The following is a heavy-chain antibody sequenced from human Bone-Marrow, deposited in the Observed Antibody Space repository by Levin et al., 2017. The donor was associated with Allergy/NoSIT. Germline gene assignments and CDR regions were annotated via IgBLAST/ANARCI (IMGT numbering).Heavy chain of an antibody. CDR2: VWYDGGNK. Sequence: GGSLRLSCEASGFTFSSHIMHWVRRAPGKGLEWVAAVWYDGGNKYYGNSVKGRFTISRDNSRNTLYLQMNSLTAEDTAVYYCARVWGCSSNSCRHPHYFDNWGQGTLVTVSS. CDR1: GFTFSSHI. V-gene: IGHV3-33*01. CDR3: ARVWGCSSNSCRHPHYFDN. D-gene: IGHD2-2*01. J-gene: IGHJ4*02.